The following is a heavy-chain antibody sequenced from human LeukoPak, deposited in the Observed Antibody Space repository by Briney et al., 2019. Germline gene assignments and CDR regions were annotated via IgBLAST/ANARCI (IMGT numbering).Heavy chain of an antibody. CDR1: GYTFTGYY. J-gene: IGHJ6*02. V-gene: IGHV1-2*02. D-gene: IGHD3-9*01. CDR3: ARVDIYDGDPANYYYYGMDV. Sequence: EASVKVSCRASGYTFTGYYMHWVRQAPGQGVEWMGWINPNSGGTNYAQKFQGRVTMTRDTSISTAYMELSRLRYDDTAVYYCARVDIYDGDPANYYYYGMDVWGQGTTVTVSS. CDR2: INPNSGGT.